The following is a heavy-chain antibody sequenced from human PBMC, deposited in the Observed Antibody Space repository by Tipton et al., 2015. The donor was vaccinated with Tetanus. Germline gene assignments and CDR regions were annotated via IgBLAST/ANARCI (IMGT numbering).Heavy chain of an antibody. CDR3: AKYSFTSEYYGRSGYRTFDT. V-gene: IGHV3-23*01. CDR2: IGHSGDSL. J-gene: IGHJ5*02. Sequence: SLRLSCAASRFVFSNHAMGWVRQAPGKGLEWVSAIGHSGDSLNYAESVKGRFTISRDNPQNTLYLQMNSLRAEDTAVYYCAKYSFTSEYYGRSGYRTFDTWGVGTLVTVSS. D-gene: IGHD3-22*01. CDR1: RFVFSNHA.